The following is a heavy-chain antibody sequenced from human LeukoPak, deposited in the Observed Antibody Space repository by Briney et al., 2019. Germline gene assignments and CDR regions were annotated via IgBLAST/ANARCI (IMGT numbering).Heavy chain of an antibody. D-gene: IGHD3-10*01. Sequence: GGSLRLSCAASGFTFSSYAMHWVRQAPGKGLEYVSAISSNGGSTYYANSVKGRFTISRDNSKNTLYLQMGSLRAEDTAVYYCASSLWFGVSNWGQGTLVTVSS. CDR2: ISSNGGST. CDR1: GFTFSSYA. J-gene: IGHJ4*02. V-gene: IGHV3-64*01. CDR3: ASSLWFGVSN.